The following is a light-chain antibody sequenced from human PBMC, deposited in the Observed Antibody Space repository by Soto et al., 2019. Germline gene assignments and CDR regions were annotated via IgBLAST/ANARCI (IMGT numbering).Light chain of an antibody. CDR1: SSDIGAYNY. CDR3: FSFTTDWTHV. J-gene: IGLJ1*01. Sequence: QSALTQPASVSGSPGQSITISCTGSSSDIGAYNYFSWFQQYPGKAPKLIISEVSNRPSGVSYRFSGSKSGTAASLTNSGLQTEGEADYFCFSFTTDWTHVFGTGTKVTVL. V-gene: IGLV2-14*01. CDR2: EVS.